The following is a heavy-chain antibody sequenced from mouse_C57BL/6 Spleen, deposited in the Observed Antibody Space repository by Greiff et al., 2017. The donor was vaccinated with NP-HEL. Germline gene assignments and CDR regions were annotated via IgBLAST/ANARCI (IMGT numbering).Heavy chain of an antibody. D-gene: IGHD2-2*01. Sequence: VQLQQSGPELVKPGASVKISCKASGYSFTGYYMNWVKQSPEKSLEWIGEIHPSNDGTTYNQKFKAKATLTVDKSSSTAYMQLNRLTSEDSAVYYCARGGYGQTDYWGQGTTLTVSS. CDR2: IHPSNDGT. J-gene: IGHJ2*01. CDR1: GYSFTGYY. V-gene: IGHV1-42*01. CDR3: ARGGYGQTDY.